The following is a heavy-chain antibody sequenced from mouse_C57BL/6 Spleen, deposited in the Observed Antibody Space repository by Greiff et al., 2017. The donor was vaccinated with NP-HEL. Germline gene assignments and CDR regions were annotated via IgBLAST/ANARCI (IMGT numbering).Heavy chain of an antibody. CDR1: GYTFTSYW. D-gene: IGHD1-1*02. CDR3: ARGGGFYWYFDV. CDR2: IYPGSGST. J-gene: IGHJ1*03. V-gene: IGHV1-55*01. Sequence: QVQLQQPGAELVKPGASVKMSCKASGYTFTSYWITWVKQRPGQGLEWIGDIYPGSGSTNYNEKFKSKATLTVDTSSSTAYMQLSSLTSEDSAVYYCARGGGFYWYFDVWGTGTTVTVSS.